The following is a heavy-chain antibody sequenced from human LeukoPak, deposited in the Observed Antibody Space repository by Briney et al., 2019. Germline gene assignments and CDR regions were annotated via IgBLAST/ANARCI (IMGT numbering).Heavy chain of an antibody. J-gene: IGHJ6*02. Sequence: ASVKVSCKTSGYTFTYYGFTWVRQAPGQGLEWMGRIIPILGIANYAQKFQGRVTITADKSTSTAYMELSSLRSEDTAVYYCATKDIVVVVGGMDVWGQGTTVTVSS. CDR3: ATKDIVVVVGGMDV. D-gene: IGHD2-15*01. CDR2: IIPILGIA. CDR1: GYTFTYYG. V-gene: IGHV1-69*04.